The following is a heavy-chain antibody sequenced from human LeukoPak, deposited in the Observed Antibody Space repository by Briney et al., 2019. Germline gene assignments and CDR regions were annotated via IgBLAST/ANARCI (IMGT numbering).Heavy chain of an antibody. D-gene: IGHD2-15*01. CDR3: ARHRGGYCSGGSCYWCDP. Sequence: PSETLSLTCTVSGGSISSYYWSWIRQPPGKGLEWIGYIYTSGSTNYNPSLKSRVTISVDTSKNQFSLKLSSVTAADTAVYYCARHRGGYCSGGSCYWCDPWGQGTLVTVSS. CDR1: GGSISSYY. V-gene: IGHV4-4*09. J-gene: IGHJ5*02. CDR2: IYTSGST.